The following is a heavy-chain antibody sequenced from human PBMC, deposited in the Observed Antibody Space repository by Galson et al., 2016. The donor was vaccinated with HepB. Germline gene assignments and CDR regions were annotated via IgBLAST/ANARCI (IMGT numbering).Heavy chain of an antibody. CDR2: IHYSGST. CDR1: GGSISYRNYY. Sequence: SETLSLTCTVSGGSISYRNYYWGWIRQPPGKGLEWIGSIHYSGSTYYNPSLKSRVSISGDTSKNQFSLKLSSVTAADTAVYYCARHEDYGDLLEYWGQGTLVTVSS. D-gene: IGHD4-17*01. CDR3: ARHEDYGDLLEY. V-gene: IGHV4-39*01. J-gene: IGHJ4*02.